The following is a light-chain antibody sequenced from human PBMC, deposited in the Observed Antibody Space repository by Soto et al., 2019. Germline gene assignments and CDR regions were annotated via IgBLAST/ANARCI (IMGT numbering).Light chain of an antibody. Sequence: QSVLTQPPSASGTPGQRVTISCSGSSSNIGSNSVYWYQQLPGTAPKLIIYDNNQRPSGVPDRFSGSKSGTSASLAISGLRSEDEADYYCAAWDDSLSVLFGGGTKLTVL. J-gene: IGLJ2*01. CDR1: SSNIGSNS. V-gene: IGLV1-47*02. CDR3: AAWDDSLSVL. CDR2: DNN.